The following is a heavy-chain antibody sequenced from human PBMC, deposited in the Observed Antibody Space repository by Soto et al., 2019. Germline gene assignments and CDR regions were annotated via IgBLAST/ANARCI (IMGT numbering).Heavy chain of an antibody. CDR2: MNPNSGNT. Sequence: RASVKVSCKASGYTFTSYDINWVRQATGQGLEWMGWMNPNSGNTGYAQKFQGRVTMTRNTSISTAYMELSSLRSEDTAVYYCARGARRGSEHYYYYGMDVWGQGTTVTVSS. J-gene: IGHJ6*02. V-gene: IGHV1-8*01. CDR3: ARGARRGSEHYYYYGMDV. D-gene: IGHD6-6*01. CDR1: GYTFTSYD.